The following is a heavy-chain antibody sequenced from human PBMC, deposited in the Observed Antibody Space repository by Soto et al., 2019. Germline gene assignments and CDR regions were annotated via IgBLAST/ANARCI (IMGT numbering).Heavy chain of an antibody. CDR1: GFTFSSYS. CDR2: ISSSSSYI. V-gene: IGHV3-21*01. J-gene: IGHJ4*02. Sequence: PGGSLRLSCAASGFTFSSYSMNWVRQAPGKGLEWVSSISSSSSYIYYADSVKGRFTISRDNAKNSLYLQMNSLRAEDTAVYYCARARSAARAVDYWGQGTLVTVSS. CDR3: ARARSAARAVDY. D-gene: IGHD6-6*01.